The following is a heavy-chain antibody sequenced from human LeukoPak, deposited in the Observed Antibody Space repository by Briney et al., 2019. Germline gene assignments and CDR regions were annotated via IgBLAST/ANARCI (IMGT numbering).Heavy chain of an antibody. CDR2: IYYSGST. CDR3: ARPSTVIGRGFDY. D-gene: IGHD2/OR15-2a*01. Sequence: SETLSLTCTVSGGSISSSSYYWGWLRQPPGKGLEWIGSIYYSGSTYYDPSLKSRVTISVDTSKNQFSLKLSSVTAADTAVYYCARPSTVIGRGFDYWGQGTLVTVSS. V-gene: IGHV4-39*01. J-gene: IGHJ4*02. CDR1: GGSISSSSYY.